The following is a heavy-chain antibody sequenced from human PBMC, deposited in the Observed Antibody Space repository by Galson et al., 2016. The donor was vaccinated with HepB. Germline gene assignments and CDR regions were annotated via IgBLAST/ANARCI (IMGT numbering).Heavy chain of an antibody. Sequence: SVKVSCKASGGTFSSYALSWVRQAPGQGLEWMGGIIPIFGTANYAQKFQGRVTMTADESTSTAYMELSSLRSEDTAVYYCATKNGIATGFYYYGMDVWGQGTTVTVSS. CDR3: ATKNGIATGFYYYGMDV. CDR2: IIPIFGTA. J-gene: IGHJ6*02. D-gene: IGHD6-25*01. V-gene: IGHV1-69*13. CDR1: GGTFSSYA.